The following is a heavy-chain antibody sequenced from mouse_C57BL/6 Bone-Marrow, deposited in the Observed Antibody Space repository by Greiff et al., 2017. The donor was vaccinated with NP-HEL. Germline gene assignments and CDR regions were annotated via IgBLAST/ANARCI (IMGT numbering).Heavy chain of an antibody. CDR1: GYTFTSYN. Sequence: SGAELVRPGASVKMSCKASGYTFTSYNMHWVKQTPRQGLEWIGAIYPGNGDTSYKQKFRGKATLTVDKSSSTAYMQLSSLTSEDSAVYFCARPLYYGSPFDYWGQGTTLTVSS. CDR3: ARPLYYGSPFDY. V-gene: IGHV1-12*01. CDR2: IYPGNGDT. D-gene: IGHD1-1*01. J-gene: IGHJ2*01.